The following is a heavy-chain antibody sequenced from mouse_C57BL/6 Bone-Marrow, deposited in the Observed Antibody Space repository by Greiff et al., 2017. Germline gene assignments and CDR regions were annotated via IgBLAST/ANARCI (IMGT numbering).Heavy chain of an antibody. CDR2: IDPSDSYT. CDR1: GYTFTSYW. Sequence: VQLQPPGAELVRPGTSVKLSCKASGYTFTSYWMHWVKQRPGQGLEWIGVIDPSDSYTNYTPKFQGKAPLTVATSSSTAYLQLSSLTSEDAAVYYCAREGLHWYYALDYWGQGTTVTVSS. CDR3: AREGLHWYYALDY. V-gene: IGHV1-59*01. D-gene: IGHD3-3*01. J-gene: IGHJ4*01.